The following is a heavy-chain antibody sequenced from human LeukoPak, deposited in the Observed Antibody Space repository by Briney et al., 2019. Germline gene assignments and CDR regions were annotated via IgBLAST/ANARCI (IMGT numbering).Heavy chain of an antibody. J-gene: IGHJ5*02. V-gene: IGHV4-59*08. D-gene: IGHD3-3*01. CDR2: IYYSGST. CDR1: GGSISSYY. Sequence: SETLSLTCTVSGGSISSYYWSWIRQPPGKGLEWIGYIYYSGSTNYNPSLKSRVTISVDTSKNQFSLKLSSVTAADTAVYYCARLTHTYYDFWSGYYFDPWGQGTLVTVSS. CDR3: ARLTHTYYDFWSGYYFDP.